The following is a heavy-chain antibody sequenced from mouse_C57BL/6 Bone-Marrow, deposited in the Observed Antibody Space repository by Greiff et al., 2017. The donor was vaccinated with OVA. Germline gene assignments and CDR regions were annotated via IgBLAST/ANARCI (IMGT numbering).Heavy chain of an antibody. V-gene: IGHV5-15*01. CDR2: ISNLAYSI. CDR1: GFTFSDYG. D-gene: IGHD4-1*02. Sequence: EVQLQESGGGLVQPGGSLKLSCAASGFTFSDYGMAWVRQAPRKGPEWVAFISNLAYSIYYAVTVTGRFTISRENAKNTLYLEMSSLRSEDTAMYYCARHSSLSTGFYAMDYWGQGTSVTVSS. CDR3: ARHSSLSTGFYAMDY. J-gene: IGHJ4*01.